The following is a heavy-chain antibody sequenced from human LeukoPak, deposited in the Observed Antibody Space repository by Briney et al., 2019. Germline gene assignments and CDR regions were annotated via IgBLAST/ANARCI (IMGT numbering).Heavy chain of an antibody. D-gene: IGHD3-9*01. CDR3: ARGYFDWLGQGFDY. J-gene: IGHJ4*02. Sequence: SETLSLTCAVYGGSFSGYYWSWIRQPPGKGLEWIGEINHSGSTNYNPSLKSRVTISVDTSKNQFSLKLSSVTAADTAVYYCARGYFDWLGQGFDYWGQGTLVTVSS. CDR1: GGSFSGYY. V-gene: IGHV4-34*01. CDR2: INHSGST.